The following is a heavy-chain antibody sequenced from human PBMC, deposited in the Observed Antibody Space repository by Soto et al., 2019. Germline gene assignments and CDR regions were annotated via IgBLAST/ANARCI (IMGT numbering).Heavy chain of an antibody. V-gene: IGHV3-23*01. CDR2: IIYNGDTS. D-gene: IGHD4-17*01. Sequence: EVQLLEAGGGLIQPGGSLRLSCSASGFNFGDYGMSWVRQAPGKGLEWLSAIIYNGDTSYYADSVRGRFTISRDNSKNKLYLQLNDLGAADTAIYYCAKDYDYGDSLRYDCWGQGTLVTVSS. CDR1: GFNFGDYG. J-gene: IGHJ4*02. CDR3: AKDYDYGDSLRYDC.